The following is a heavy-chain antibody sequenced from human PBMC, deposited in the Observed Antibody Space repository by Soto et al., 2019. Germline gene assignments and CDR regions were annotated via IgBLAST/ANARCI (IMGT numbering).Heavy chain of an antibody. CDR3: ARELLGSGWYSPRHFDY. D-gene: IGHD6-19*01. V-gene: IGHV1-69*06. CDR1: GGTFSSYA. Sequence: QVQLVQSGAEVKKPGSSVKVSCKASGGTFSSYAISWVRQAPGQGLEWMGGIIPIFGTANYAQKFQCRVTITADKSTSTAYMELSSLRSEDTAVYYCARELLGSGWYSPRHFDYWGQGTLVTVSS. J-gene: IGHJ4*02. CDR2: IIPIFGTA.